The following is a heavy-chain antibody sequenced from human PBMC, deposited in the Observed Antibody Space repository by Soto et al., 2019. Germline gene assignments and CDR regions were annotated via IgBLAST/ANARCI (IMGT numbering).Heavy chain of an antibody. CDR2: INEDSTYI. CDR1: GFTFIAFS. Sequence: EVRLVESGGGLVKPGGSLRLSCAASGFTFIAFSMNWVRQASGEGLEWHSSINEDSTYIYYGYSLRGRSTTSRDNAKDSVYRQIDSLRAEDTAVWYCVRYFGRYFRSGYMDVWVDGATDSAS. J-gene: IGHJ6*03. D-gene: IGHD3-9*01. V-gene: IGHV3-21*02. CDR3: VRYFGRYFRSGYMDV.